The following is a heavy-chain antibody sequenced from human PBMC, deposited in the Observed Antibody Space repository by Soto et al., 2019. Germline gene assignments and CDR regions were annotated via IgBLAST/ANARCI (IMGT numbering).Heavy chain of an antibody. CDR1: GGSFSGYY. V-gene: IGHV4-34*01. J-gene: IGHJ4*02. CDR3: ARARHFDY. Sequence: SETLSLTCAVYGGSFSGYYWSWIRQPPGKGLEWIGEINHSGSTNYNPSLKSRVTISVDTSKNQFSLKLSSVTAADTAVYYCARARHFDYWGQGTLVTVSS. CDR2: INHSGST.